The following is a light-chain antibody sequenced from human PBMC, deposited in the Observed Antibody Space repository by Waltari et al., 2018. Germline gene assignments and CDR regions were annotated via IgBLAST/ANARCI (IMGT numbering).Light chain of an antibody. CDR2: GAS. J-gene: IGKJ1*01. V-gene: IGKV3-20*01. CDR1: QTVSSSS. Sequence: EIVLTQSPGTLSLSPGERATLSCRASQTVSSSSLTWYQQKPGQAPRLLIYGASTRASDIPDRFGGSGSGTDFTLTISRLEPEDSAVYYCQQYGSLPWTRGQGTKVEIK. CDR3: QQYGSLPWT.